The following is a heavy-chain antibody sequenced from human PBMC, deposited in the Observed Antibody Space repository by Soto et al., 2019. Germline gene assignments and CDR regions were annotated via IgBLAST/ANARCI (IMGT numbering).Heavy chain of an antibody. CDR1: GYSFTSYW. Sequence: PGESLKISCKGSGYSFTSYWIGWVRQMPGKGLEWMGIIYPGDSDTRYSPSFQGQVTISADKSISTAYLQWSSLKASDTALYYCERNKAGTVTNYPWVYYYYMDVWGKGNTVNVSS. CDR2: IYPGDSDT. D-gene: IGHD4-17*01. J-gene: IGHJ6*03. CDR3: ERNKAGTVTNYPWVYYYYMDV. V-gene: IGHV5-51*01.